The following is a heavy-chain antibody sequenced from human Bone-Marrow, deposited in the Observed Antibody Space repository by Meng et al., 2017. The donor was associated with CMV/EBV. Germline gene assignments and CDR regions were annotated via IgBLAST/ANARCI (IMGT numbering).Heavy chain of an antibody. V-gene: IGHV4-39*07. J-gene: IGHJ4*02. CDR3: ARDPGRGGSYFDY. D-gene: IGHD3-10*01. CDR2: IYYSGST. Sequence: SETLSLTCTVSGGSISSSSYYWGWIRQPPGKGLEWIGSIYYSGSTYYNPSLKSRVTISVDTSKNQFSLKLSSVTAADTAVYYCARDPGRGGSYFDYWGQGTLVTVSS. CDR1: GGSISSSSYY.